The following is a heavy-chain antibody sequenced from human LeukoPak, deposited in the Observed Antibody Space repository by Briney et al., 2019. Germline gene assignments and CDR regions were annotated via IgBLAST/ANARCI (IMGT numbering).Heavy chain of an antibody. D-gene: IGHD3-22*01. CDR3: ARDYYDSSGGDDY. J-gene: IGHJ4*02. CDR2: ISSSSSTI. V-gene: IGHV3-48*01. CDR1: GFTFSSYS. Sequence: GGSLRLSCAASGFTFSSYSMNWVRQAPGKGLEWVSYISSSSSTIYYAGSVKGRFTISRDNAKNSLYLQMNSLRAEDTAVYYCARDYYDSSGGDDYWGQGTLVTVSS.